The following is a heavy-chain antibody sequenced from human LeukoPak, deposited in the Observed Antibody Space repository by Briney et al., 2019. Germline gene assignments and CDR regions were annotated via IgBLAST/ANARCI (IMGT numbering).Heavy chain of an antibody. CDR3: AREVGDIVVVPAAIVRENDY. CDR2: ISYDGSNK. D-gene: IGHD2-2*01. CDR1: GFTFSSYG. Sequence: GGSLRLSCAASGFTFSSYGMHWVRQAPGKGLEWVAVISYDGSNKYYADSVKGRFTISRDNSKDTLYLQMNSLRAEDTAVYYCAREVGDIVVVPAAIVRENDYWGQGTLVTVSS. V-gene: IGHV3-30*03. J-gene: IGHJ4*02.